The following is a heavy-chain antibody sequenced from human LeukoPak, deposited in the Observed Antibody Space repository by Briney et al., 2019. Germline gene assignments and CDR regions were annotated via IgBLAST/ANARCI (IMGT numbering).Heavy chain of an antibody. CDR3: ARHRFGHLFDY. Sequence: SETLSLTCTVSGDSNSGYYWSWIRQPPGKGLEWIGYVYHTGHTHYSPSLKSRVTVSLDTSRNQVSLILSSVTAADTAVYYCARHRFGHLFDYWGQGTLVFVSS. V-gene: IGHV4-59*01. J-gene: IGHJ4*02. CDR2: VYHTGHT. CDR1: GDSNSGYY. D-gene: IGHD3-16*01.